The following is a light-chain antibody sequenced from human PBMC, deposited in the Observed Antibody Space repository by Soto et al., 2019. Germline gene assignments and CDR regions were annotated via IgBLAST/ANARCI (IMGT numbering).Light chain of an antibody. V-gene: IGKV3-11*01. CDR2: DAS. CDR1: QSVSSY. CDR3: HQRSNLPWT. Sequence: EIVLTQSPATLSLSPGERATLSCRASQSVSSYLAWDQQKPGQAPRLLIYDASNRATGIPARFSGSGSGTDCTLTMRSLEPEDLAVYYGHQRSNLPWTFGGGIKVEIK. J-gene: IGKJ4*01.